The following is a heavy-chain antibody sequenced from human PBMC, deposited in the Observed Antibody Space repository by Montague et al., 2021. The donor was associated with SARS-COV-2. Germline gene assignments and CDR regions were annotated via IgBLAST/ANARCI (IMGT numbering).Heavy chain of an antibody. V-gene: IGHV4-34*01. CDR1: GGSFSGYY. Sequence: SETLSLTCAVYGGSFSGYYWSWIRQPPGKGLEWIGEISHSGSTNYNPSLKSRVTISIDTSKNHFSLKLSSATAADTAVYYCVRVPYRLLFVPRYYGMDVWGQGTTVTVSS. CDR3: VRVPYRLLFVPRYYGMDV. J-gene: IGHJ6*02. D-gene: IGHD2-8*01. CDR2: ISHSGST.